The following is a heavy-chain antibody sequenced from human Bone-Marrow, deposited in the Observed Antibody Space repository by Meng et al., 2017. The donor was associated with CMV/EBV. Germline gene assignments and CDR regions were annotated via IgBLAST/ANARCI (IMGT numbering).Heavy chain of an antibody. CDR2: IIPVLDR. J-gene: IGHJ4*02. CDR3: ARSPVGARHYFDH. D-gene: IGHD6-6*01. CDR1: GVTLSSSA. Sequence: SSMKVSCKVSGVTLSSSAISWLRQAPGQGLEWMGWIIPVLDRVQGRVTITADKFTSTAYMELSSLKSDDTAVYFCARSPVGARHYFDHWGQGTLVTVSS. V-gene: IGHV1-69*10.